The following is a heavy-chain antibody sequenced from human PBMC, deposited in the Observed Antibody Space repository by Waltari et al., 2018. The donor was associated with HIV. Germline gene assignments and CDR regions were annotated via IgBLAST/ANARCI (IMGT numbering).Heavy chain of an antibody. CDR2: INKDGSEK. J-gene: IGHJ4*02. V-gene: IGHV3-7*01. D-gene: IGHD4-17*01. CDR1: GFTFSEHW. CDR3: TRGGTTSYPY. Sequence: EVHLVESGGALVQPGGSLRLSCEVSGFTFSEHWMSWVRQAPGVGLELVANINKDGSEKYYGVSLEGRFTISRDNTKNSLYLQMNSLRVEDTAVYYCTRGGTTSYPYWGQGVLVTVSS.